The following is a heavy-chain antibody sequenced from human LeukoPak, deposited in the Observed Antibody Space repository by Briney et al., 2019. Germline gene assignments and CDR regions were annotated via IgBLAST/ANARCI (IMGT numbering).Heavy chain of an antibody. D-gene: IGHD2-2*01. CDR3: ARVGLVPAALIDDY. CDR2: INPNSGGT. CDR1: GYTFTGYF. J-gene: IGHJ4*02. Sequence: ASVKVSCKASGYTFTGYFMHWVRQAPGQGLEWMGWINPNSGGTNYAQSFQGRVTMTRDTSISTAYMELSRLRSDDTAVYYCARVGLVPAALIDDYWGQGTLVTVSS. V-gene: IGHV1-2*02.